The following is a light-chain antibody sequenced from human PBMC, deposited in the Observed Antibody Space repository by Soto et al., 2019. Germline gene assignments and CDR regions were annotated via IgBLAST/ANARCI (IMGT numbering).Light chain of an antibody. Sequence: IVFTPSPCTLSLPPGERATLSWRVSQTVRNNYLAWYQKTPGQAPRLLIYDASSRATGIPDRFSGGGSGTDFTLTISRLEPEDFAVYYCQQFSSYPLTFGGGTKVDIK. J-gene: IGKJ4*01. CDR1: QTVRNNY. V-gene: IGKV3-20*01. CDR3: QQFSSYPLT. CDR2: DAS.